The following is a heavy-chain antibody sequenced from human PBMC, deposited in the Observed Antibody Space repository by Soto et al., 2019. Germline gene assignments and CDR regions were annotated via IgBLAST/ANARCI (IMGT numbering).Heavy chain of an antibody. CDR2: IYNSGGT. V-gene: IGHV4-4*08. CDR1: GGSISSDY. D-gene: IGHD2-2*01. CDR3: ARAQDIVLVPAAMDLRIFDP. J-gene: IGHJ5*02. Sequence: SETLSLTCTVSGGSISSDYWSWLRQPPGKGLEWIGYIYNSGGTLFNPSLKSRVTIFLDMSKNQFSLNLRSVTAADTAVYYCARAQDIVLVPAAMDLRIFDPWGQGTLVTVS.